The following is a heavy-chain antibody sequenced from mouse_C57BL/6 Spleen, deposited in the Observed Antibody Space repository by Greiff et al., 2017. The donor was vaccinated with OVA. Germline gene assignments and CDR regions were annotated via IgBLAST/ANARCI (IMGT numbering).Heavy chain of an antibody. J-gene: IGHJ3*01. CDR1: GFSLTSYG. V-gene: IGHV2-6*01. CDR2: IWGVGST. D-gene: IGHD1-1*01. Sequence: VQLQQSGPGLVAPSQSLSITCTVSGFSLTSYGVDWVRQSPGKGLEWLGVIWGVGSTNYNSALKSRLSISKDNSKSQVFLKMNSLQTDDTAMYYCARRGSSLWFAYWGQGTLVTVSA. CDR3: ARRGSSLWFAY.